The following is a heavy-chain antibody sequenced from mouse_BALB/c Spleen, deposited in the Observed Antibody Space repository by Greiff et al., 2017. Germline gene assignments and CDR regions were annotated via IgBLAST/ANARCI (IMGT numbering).Heavy chain of an antibody. CDR1: GYSITSDYA. D-gene: IGHD4-1*01. Sequence: EVMLVESGPGLVKPSQSLSLTCTVTGYSITSDYAWNWIRQFPGNKLEWMGYISYSGSTSYNPSLKSRISITRDTSKNQFFLQLNSVTTEDTATYYCARGDFTGTVYFDYWGQGTTLTVSS. CDR3: ARGDFTGTVYFDY. CDR2: ISYSGST. V-gene: IGHV3-2*02. J-gene: IGHJ2*01.